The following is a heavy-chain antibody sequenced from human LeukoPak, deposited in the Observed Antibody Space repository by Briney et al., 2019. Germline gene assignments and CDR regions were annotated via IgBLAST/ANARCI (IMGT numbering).Heavy chain of an antibody. V-gene: IGHV4-39*01. J-gene: IGHJ4*02. Sequence: PSETLSLTCTVSGGSISSSSYYWGWIRQPPGKGLEWIGSIYYSGSTYYNPSLKSRVTISVDTSKNQFSLKLSSVTAADTAVYYCAGIVGASDYWGQGTLVTVSS. CDR1: GGSISSSSYY. CDR2: IYYSGST. D-gene: IGHD1-26*01. CDR3: AGIVGASDY.